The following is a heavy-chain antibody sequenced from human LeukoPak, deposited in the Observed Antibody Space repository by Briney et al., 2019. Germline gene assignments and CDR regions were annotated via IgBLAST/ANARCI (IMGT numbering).Heavy chain of an antibody. CDR2: IYYSGST. V-gene: IGHV4-59*01. J-gene: IGHJ4*02. Sequence: SETLSLTCTVSGGSISSYYWSWLRQPPGKGLEWIGYIYYSGSTNYNPSLKSRVTISVDTSKNQFSLKLSSVTAADTAVYYCARGTYSRDYWGQGTLVTVSS. D-gene: IGHD2-21*01. CDR3: ARGTYSRDY. CDR1: GGSISSYY.